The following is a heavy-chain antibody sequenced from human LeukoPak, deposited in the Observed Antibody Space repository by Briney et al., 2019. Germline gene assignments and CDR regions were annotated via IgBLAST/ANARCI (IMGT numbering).Heavy chain of an antibody. CDR2: ISGYNGNT. CDR1: GGTFSSYA. D-gene: IGHD2-21*02. Sequence: ASVKVSCKASGGTFSSYAISWVRQAPGQGLEWMGWISGYNGNTKYAEKFQGRVTMTTDTPTTTAYLELRSPRSDDTAVYFCAREAYCGGDCYRHFDSWGQGTLVTVSS. V-gene: IGHV1-18*01. J-gene: IGHJ4*02. CDR3: AREAYCGGDCYRHFDS.